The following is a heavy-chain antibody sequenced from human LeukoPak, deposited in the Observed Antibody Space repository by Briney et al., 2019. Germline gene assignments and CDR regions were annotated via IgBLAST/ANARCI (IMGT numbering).Heavy chain of an antibody. CDR1: GGSISSGGYY. CDR2: IYYSGST. J-gene: IGHJ5*02. V-gene: IGHV4-31*03. Sequence: SETLSLTCTVSGGSISSGGYYWSWIRQHPGKGLESIGYIYYSGSTYYNPSRKSRVTISVDTSKHQFSLKLSSVTAADTAVYYCARVRLNRFDPWGQGTMVIVSS. D-gene: IGHD3-10*01. CDR3: ARVRLNRFDP.